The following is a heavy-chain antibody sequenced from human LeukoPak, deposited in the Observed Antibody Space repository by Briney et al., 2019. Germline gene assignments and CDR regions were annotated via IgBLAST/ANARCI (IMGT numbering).Heavy chain of an antibody. CDR2: MNPNSGNT. CDR1: GYTFTSYD. J-gene: IGHJ4*02. D-gene: IGHD3-3*01. CDR3: ARGGRYTYYDFWSGYYPLYFDY. V-gene: IGHV1-8*01. Sequence: APVKVSCKASGYTFTSYDINWVRQATGQGLEWMGWMNPNSGNTGYAQKFQGRVTMTRNTSISTAYMELSSLRSEDTAVYYCARGGRYTYYDFWSGYYPLYFDYWGQGTLDTVSS.